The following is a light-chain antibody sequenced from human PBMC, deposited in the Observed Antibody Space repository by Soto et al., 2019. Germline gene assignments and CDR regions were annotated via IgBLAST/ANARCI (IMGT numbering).Light chain of an antibody. CDR1: ESVNNK. Sequence: EVVLPQSPATLSVSPGERATLSCRASESVNNKLGWYQQKPGQAPRLLIYRASTRATGIPARFSGSGSGTEFTLTISSLQSEDSAVYYCHQYNNWFPFTFCQGTRLEIK. J-gene: IGKJ5*01. CDR2: RAS. V-gene: IGKV3-15*01. CDR3: HQYNNWFPFT.